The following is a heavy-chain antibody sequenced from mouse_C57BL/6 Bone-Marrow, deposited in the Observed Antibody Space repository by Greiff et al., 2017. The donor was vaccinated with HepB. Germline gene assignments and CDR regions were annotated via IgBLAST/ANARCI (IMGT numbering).Heavy chain of an antibody. V-gene: IGHV2-2*01. CDR3: ARRGDYGSSFDY. D-gene: IGHD1-1*01. J-gene: IGHJ2*01. Sequence: VQLQQSGPGLVQPSPCLSITCTVSGFSFTSYGVHWVRQSPGKGLEWLGVIWSGGSTDYNAAFISRLGISKDNSKTQVFFKMNSLQADDTAIYYCARRGDYGSSFDYWGQGTTLTVSS. CDR1: GFSFTSYG. CDR2: IWSGGST.